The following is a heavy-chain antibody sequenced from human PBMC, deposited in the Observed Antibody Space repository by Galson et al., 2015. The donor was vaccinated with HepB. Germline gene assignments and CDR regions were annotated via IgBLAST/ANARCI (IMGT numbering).Heavy chain of an antibody. CDR1: GYSFTSYW. D-gene: IGHD2-8*02. CDR3: ARRAKMYIIVLGQGEPHFDY. Sequence: QSGAEVKRPGESLKISCKGSGYSFTSYWIGWVRQMPGKGLEWMGIIYPGDSDTRYSPSFQGQVTISADKSISTAYLQWSSLKASDTAMYYCARRAKMYIIVLGQGEPHFDYWGQGTLVTVSS. V-gene: IGHV5-51*03. J-gene: IGHJ4*02. CDR2: IYPGDSDT.